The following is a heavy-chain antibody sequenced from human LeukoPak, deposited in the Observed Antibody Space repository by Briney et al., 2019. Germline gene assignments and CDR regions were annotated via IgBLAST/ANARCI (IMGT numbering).Heavy chain of an antibody. CDR1: GYTFTGYY. D-gene: IGHD3-9*01. Sequence: ASVKVSCKASGYTFTGYYIHWVRQAPGQGLEWMGWINSNSGGTNYARKFQGRVTMTRDTSISTAYMELSRLRSDDTAVYFCARGRALVGFDYWGQGTQVTVSS. CDR2: INSNSGGT. CDR3: ARGRALVGFDY. J-gene: IGHJ4*02. V-gene: IGHV1-2*02.